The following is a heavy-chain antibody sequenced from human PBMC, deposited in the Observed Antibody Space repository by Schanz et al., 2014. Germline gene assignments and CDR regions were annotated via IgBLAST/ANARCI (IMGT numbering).Heavy chain of an antibody. CDR1: GFTVSSDH. Sequence: DVQLVESGGGFVQPGGSLGLSCVVSGFTVSSDHMSWVRQAPGKGLEWVSTIYASGATYYADSVKRRFTISRDISKNTLHLQVTSLRAEDTAIYYCARDGNYYGSRNYYKTPYYFDYWGQGTLVTVSS. V-gene: IGHV3-66*01. CDR3: ARDGNYYGSRNYYKTPYYFDY. J-gene: IGHJ4*02. CDR2: IYASGAT. D-gene: IGHD3-10*01.